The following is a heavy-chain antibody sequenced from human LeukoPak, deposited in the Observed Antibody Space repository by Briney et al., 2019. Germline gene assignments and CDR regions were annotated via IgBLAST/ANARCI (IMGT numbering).Heavy chain of an antibody. D-gene: IGHD5-18*01. CDR1: GFTFSNYG. CDR2: VSYDGIKK. V-gene: IGHV3-30*18. CDR3: AKDRGGYSNGRFEPLDY. Sequence: GGSLRLSCTASGFTFSNYGMHWVRQAPGKGLEWVAVVSYDGIKKYYADSVKGRFTISRDNSKNTLYLQMNSLRVEDTAVYYCAKDRGGYSNGRFEPLDYWGQGTLVTVSS. J-gene: IGHJ4*02.